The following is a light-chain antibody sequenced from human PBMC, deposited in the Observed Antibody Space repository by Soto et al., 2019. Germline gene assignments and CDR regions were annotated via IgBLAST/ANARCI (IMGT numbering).Light chain of an antibody. V-gene: IGLV1-44*01. CDR2: SNS. J-gene: IGLJ3*02. Sequence: QSVLTQPPSASGTPGQRVTISCSGSSSNIGSNPVNWYQQLPGTAPKLLIYSNSQRPSGVPDRFSGSKSGTSASLAISGLQSDDEADYYCAAWDDSLNGWVFGGGTKPTVL. CDR1: SSNIGSNP. CDR3: AAWDDSLNGWV.